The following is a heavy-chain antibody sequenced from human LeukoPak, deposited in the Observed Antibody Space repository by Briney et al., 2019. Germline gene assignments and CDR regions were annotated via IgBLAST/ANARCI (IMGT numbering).Heavy chain of an antibody. Sequence: GGSLRLSCAASGFTFSSYWMNWARQAPGKGLEWVASINHNGNVNYYVDSVKGRFTISRDNAKNSLYLQMSNLRAEDTAVYFCARGVGLDVWGQGATVTVFS. V-gene: IGHV3-7*03. J-gene: IGHJ6*02. D-gene: IGHD3-16*01. CDR1: GFTFSSYW. CDR2: INHNGNVN. CDR3: ARGVGLDV.